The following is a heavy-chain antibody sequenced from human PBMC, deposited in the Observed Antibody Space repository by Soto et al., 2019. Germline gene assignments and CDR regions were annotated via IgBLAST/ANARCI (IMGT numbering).Heavy chain of an antibody. CDR3: ARDTQGHLAYCGGDCFPYYYYGMDV. Sequence: QVQLVESGGGLVKPGGSLRLSCAASGFTFSDYYMSWIRQAPGKGLEWVSYISSSSYTNYADSVKGRFTISRDNAKNSLYLQMNSLRAEDTAVYYCARDTQGHLAYCGGDCFPYYYYGMDVWDQGTTVTVSS. V-gene: IGHV3-11*06. CDR2: ISSSSYT. D-gene: IGHD2-21*02. J-gene: IGHJ6*02. CDR1: GFTFSDYY.